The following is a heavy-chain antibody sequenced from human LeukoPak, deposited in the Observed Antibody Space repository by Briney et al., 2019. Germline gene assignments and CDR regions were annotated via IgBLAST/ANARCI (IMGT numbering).Heavy chain of an antibody. CDR3: ARGGAGTEDF. CDR2: IIPIFGTA. J-gene: IGHJ4*02. D-gene: IGHD1-1*01. CDR1: GGTFSSYA. Sequence: ASVKVSCKASGGTFSSYAISWVRQAPGQGLEWMGGIIPIFGTANYAQKFQGRVTITTDESTSTAYMQLRSLRSEDTAVYFCARGGAGTEDFWGQGTLVTVSS. V-gene: IGHV1-69*05.